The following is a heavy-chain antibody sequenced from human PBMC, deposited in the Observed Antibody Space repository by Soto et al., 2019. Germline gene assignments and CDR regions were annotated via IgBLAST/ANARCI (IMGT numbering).Heavy chain of an antibody. D-gene: IGHD6-25*01. J-gene: IGHJ4*02. CDR3: ARVGVGLAAPRVWPY. CDR2: INPYNGNT. CDR1: GYTFTSYG. V-gene: IGHV1-18*01. Sequence: ASVEVSCKASGYTFTSYGISWVRQAPGQGLEWMAWINPYNGNTKYAEKFLGRVTVTTDTSTATAYMEVRSLTSDDTAVFCCARVGVGLAAPRVWPYWGQGTPVTVSS.